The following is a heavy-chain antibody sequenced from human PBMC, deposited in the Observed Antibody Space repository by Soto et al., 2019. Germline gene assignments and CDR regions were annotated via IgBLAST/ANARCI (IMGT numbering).Heavy chain of an antibody. CDR2: ISGSGGST. Sequence: HPGGSLRLSCAASGYTFSSYAMSWVRQAPGKGLEWVSAISGSGGSTYYADSVKGRFTISRDNSKNTLYLQMNSLRAEDTAVYYCAYTPLGYYYFDYWGQGTLVTVSS. D-gene: IGHD1-26*01. CDR1: GYTFSSYA. CDR3: AYTPLGYYYFDY. J-gene: IGHJ4*02. V-gene: IGHV3-23*01.